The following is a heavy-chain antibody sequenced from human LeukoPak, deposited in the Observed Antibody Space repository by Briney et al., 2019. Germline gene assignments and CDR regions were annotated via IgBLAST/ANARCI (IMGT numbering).Heavy chain of an antibody. D-gene: IGHD2-15*01. CDR3: AKDTDVVVPEYFQY. CDR2: ISGSGGST. Sequence: GGSLRLSCAASGFTFTSYAMNWVRQAPGKGLEWVSAISGSGGSTYYADSVKGRFTVSRDNSENTLFLQMNSLRAEDTAIYYCAKDTDVVVPEYFQYWGQDTLVTVSS. J-gene: IGHJ1*01. CDR1: GFTFTSYA. V-gene: IGHV3-23*01.